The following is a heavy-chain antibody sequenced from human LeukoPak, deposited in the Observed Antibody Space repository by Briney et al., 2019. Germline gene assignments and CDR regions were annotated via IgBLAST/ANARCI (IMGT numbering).Heavy chain of an antibody. CDR1: GFTFSSYA. CDR2: ISYDGSNK. CDR3: ARAKVRSSGWLDAFDI. Sequence: GGSLRLSCAASGFTFSSYAMHWVRQAPGEGLEWVAVISYDGSNKYYADSVKGRFTTSRDNSKNTLYLQMNSLRAEDTAVYYCARAKVRSSGWLDAFDIWGQGTMVTVSS. J-gene: IGHJ3*02. V-gene: IGHV3-30-3*01. D-gene: IGHD6-19*01.